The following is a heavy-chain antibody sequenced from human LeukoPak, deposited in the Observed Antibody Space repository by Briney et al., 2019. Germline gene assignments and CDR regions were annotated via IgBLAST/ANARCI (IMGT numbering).Heavy chain of an antibody. V-gene: IGHV4-34*01. J-gene: IGHJ2*01. Sequence: SETLSLTCAVYGGSFSGYYWSWIRQPPGKGLEWIGEINHSGSTNYNPSLKSRVTISVDTSKNQFSLKLSSVTAADTAVCYCARAVVAAAAYWYFDLWGRGTLVTVSS. CDR3: ARAVVAAAAYWYFDL. CDR2: INHSGST. D-gene: IGHD6-13*01. CDR1: GGSFSGYY.